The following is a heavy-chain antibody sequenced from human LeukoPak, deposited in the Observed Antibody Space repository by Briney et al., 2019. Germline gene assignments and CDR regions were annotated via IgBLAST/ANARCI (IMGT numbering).Heavy chain of an antibody. D-gene: IGHD1-7*01. CDR1: GFTFSSYA. Sequence: GGSLRLPCAASGFTFSSYAMHWVRQAPGKGLEWVAVISYDGSNKYYADSVKGRFTISRDNSKNTLYLQMNSLRAEDTAVYYCAREPPIRLELLDGMDVWGQGTTVTVSS. J-gene: IGHJ6*02. CDR3: AREPPIRLELLDGMDV. V-gene: IGHV3-30*04. CDR2: ISYDGSNK.